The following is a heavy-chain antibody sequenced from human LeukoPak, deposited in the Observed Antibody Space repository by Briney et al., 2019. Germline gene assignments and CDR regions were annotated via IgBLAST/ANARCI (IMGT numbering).Heavy chain of an antibody. V-gene: IGHV1-2*02. Sequence: GASVKVSCKASGYTFTGYYMHWVRQAPGQGLEWMGWINPNSGGTNYAQKLQGRVTMTTDTSTSTAYMELRSLRSDDTAVYYCARGSAFTFGGVIVRYGFYDYWGQGTLVTVSS. J-gene: IGHJ4*02. CDR1: GYTFTGYY. CDR2: INPNSGGT. CDR3: ARGSAFTFGGVIVRYGFYDY. D-gene: IGHD3-16*02.